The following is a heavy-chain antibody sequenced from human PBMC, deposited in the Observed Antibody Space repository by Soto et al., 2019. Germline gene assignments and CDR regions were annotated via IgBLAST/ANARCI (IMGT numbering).Heavy chain of an antibody. D-gene: IGHD3-16*01. Sequence: SVKVSCKTSGGTFSTSGISWVRQAPGQGLEWMGGIIPFFGTAEYSQKFEDRITITADESTNTVYMDLRSLTSEDTAIYYCARTAPMDAGDKYYYDFWGQGALVTVSS. V-gene: IGHV1-69*13. CDR2: IIPFFGTA. J-gene: IGHJ4*02. CDR1: GGTFSTSG. CDR3: ARTAPMDAGDKYYYDF.